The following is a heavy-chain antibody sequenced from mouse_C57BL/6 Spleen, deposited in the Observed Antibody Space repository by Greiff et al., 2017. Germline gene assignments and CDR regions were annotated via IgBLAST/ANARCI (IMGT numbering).Heavy chain of an antibody. CDR3: ARYSNYYFDY. D-gene: IGHD2-5*01. V-gene: IGHV1-52*01. CDR1: GYTFTSYW. CDR2: IDPSDSET. Sequence: VKLQQPGAELVRPGSSVKLSCKASGYTFTSYWMHWVKQRPIQGLEWIGNIDPSDSETHYNQKFKDKATLTVDKSSSTAYMQLSSLTSEDSAVYYCARYSNYYFDYWGQGTTLTVSS. J-gene: IGHJ2*01.